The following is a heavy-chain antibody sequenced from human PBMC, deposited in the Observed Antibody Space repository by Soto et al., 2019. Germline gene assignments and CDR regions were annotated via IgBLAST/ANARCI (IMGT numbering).Heavy chain of an antibody. V-gene: IGHV2-5*02. CDR2: IYWDNDK. CDR3: AHRRPGHFRFDP. D-gene: IGHD3-3*02. J-gene: IGHJ5*02. Sequence: GLDLEWLALIYWDNDKRYSPSLKNRVTISKDTSKNHVVLTMTNMDPVDTATYYCAHRRPGHFRFDPWGQGTLVTVSS.